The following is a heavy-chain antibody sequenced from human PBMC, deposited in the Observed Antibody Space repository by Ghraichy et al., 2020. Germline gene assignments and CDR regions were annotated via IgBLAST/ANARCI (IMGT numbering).Heavy chain of an antibody. Sequence: GGSLRLSCAASGFILSDYYMSWIRQAPGKGLEWVSYISSSGIILYYTDSVKGRFTISRDSAKNSLYLQMNSLRAEDTAVYYCAREVRGYSSSPSYSYHYMDVWGSGATVTVS. CDR2: ISSSGIIL. CDR1: GFILSDYY. CDR3: AREVRGYSSSPSYSYHYMDV. J-gene: IGHJ6*03. V-gene: IGHV3-11*01. D-gene: IGHD3-10*01.